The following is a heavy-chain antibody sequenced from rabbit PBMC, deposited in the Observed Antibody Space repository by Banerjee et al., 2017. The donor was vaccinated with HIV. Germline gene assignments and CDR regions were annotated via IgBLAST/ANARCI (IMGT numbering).Heavy chain of an antibody. CDR2: IYAGSGGNI. D-gene: IGHD6-1*01. Sequence: QEQLKESGGGLVQPGASLTLTCTAYGFSFSSSYWKCWVRQAPGKGLEWVVCIYAGSGGNIYYTNWAKGRFTISKTSSSTVTLQMTSLTAADTATYFCARDHADGAGFTYDLWGQGTLVTVS. CDR3: ARDHADGAGFTYDL. J-gene: IGHJ4*01. V-gene: IGHV1S45*01. CDR1: GFSFSSSYW.